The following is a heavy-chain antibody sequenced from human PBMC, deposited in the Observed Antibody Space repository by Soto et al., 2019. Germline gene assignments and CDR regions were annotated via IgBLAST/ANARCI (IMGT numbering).Heavy chain of an antibody. D-gene: IGHD3-22*01. V-gene: IGHV1-46*01. CDR2: INPSGGST. J-gene: IGHJ4*02. CDR3: ARDILNYYDSSGYFDY. CDR1: GYTFTSYY. Sequence: GASVKVSCKASGYTFTSYYMHWVRQAPGQGLEWMGIINPSGGSTSYAQKFRGRVTMTRDTSTSTVYMELSSLRSEDTAVYYCARDILNYYDSSGYFDYWGKGTLVTVSS.